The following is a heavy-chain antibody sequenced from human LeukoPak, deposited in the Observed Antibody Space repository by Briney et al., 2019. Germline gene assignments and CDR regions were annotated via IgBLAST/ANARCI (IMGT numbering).Heavy chain of an antibody. CDR1: GFTFSSYG. J-gene: IGHJ4*02. V-gene: IGHV3-30*18. CDR3: AKDRGSYGPDY. CDR2: ISYDGSNK. Sequence: GGSLRLSCAASGFTFSSYGMHWVRQAPGKGLEWVAVISYDGSNKYYADSVKGRFTISRDNSKNTLYLQMNSLRAEDTAVCYCAKDRGSYGPDYWGQGTLVTVSS. D-gene: IGHD5-18*01.